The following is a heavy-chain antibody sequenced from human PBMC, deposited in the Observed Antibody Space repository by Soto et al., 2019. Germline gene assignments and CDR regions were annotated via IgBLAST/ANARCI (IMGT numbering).Heavy chain of an antibody. CDR3: AKGGPTIAVACF. CDR1: GFTFSSYA. D-gene: IGHD6-19*01. Sequence: GGSLRLSCAASGFTFSSYAMHWVRQAPGKGLEWVAVISYDGSNKNHADTVKGRFTISRDNSKNTLYLQMNSLRAEDTAVYYCAKGGPTIAVACFWGQGTLVTVSS. V-gene: IGHV3-30-3*01. CDR2: ISYDGSNK. J-gene: IGHJ4*02.